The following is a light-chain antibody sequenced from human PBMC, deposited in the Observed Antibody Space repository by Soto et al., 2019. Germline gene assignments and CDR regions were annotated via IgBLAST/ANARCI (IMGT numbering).Light chain of an antibody. CDR1: QSISSW. V-gene: IGKV1-5*01. CDR2: DAS. J-gene: IGKJ3*01. CDR3: QQYNSYSPMT. Sequence: DIQMTQSPSTLSASVGDRVTITCRASQSISSWLAWYQQKPGKAPKLLIYDASSLESGVPSRFSRSGSGTEFTLTISSLQPDDFATYYCQQYNSYSPMTFGPGTKVDIK.